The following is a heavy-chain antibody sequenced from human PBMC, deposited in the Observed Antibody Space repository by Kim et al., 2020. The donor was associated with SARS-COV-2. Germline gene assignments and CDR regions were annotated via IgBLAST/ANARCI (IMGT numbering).Heavy chain of an antibody. V-gene: IGHV3-23*03. CDR3: AKEITGLSDYVWGSYEVDY. Sequence: GGSLRLSCAASGLTFSSYAMSWVRQAPGKGLEWVSVIYSGGSSTYYADSVKGRFTISRDNSKNTLYLQMNSLRAEDTAVYYCAKEITGLSDYVWGSYEVDYWGQGTLVTVSS. J-gene: IGHJ4*02. CDR1: GLTFSSYA. D-gene: IGHD3-16*01. CDR2: IYSGGSST.